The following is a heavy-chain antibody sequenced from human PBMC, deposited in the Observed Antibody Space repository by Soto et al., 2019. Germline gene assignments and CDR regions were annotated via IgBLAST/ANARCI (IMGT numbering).Heavy chain of an antibody. Sequence: QITLKESGPTLVKPTQTLTLNCTFSGFSLSTSGVGVGWIRRPPGKALEWLALIYWDDDKRYSPSLKSRLTITKDTSKNQVVLTMTNMDPVDTATYYCAHMGPPYGDSEGDDAFDIWGQGTMVTVSS. CDR3: AHMGPPYGDSEGDDAFDI. CDR2: IYWDDDK. CDR1: GFSLSTSGVG. V-gene: IGHV2-5*02. J-gene: IGHJ3*02. D-gene: IGHD4-17*01.